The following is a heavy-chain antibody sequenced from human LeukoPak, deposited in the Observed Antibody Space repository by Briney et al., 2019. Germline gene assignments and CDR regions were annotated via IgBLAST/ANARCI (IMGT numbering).Heavy chain of an antibody. CDR2: ISYTGST. Sequence: SETLSLTCTVSGGSISSDSYYWGWIRQPPGKGLEWIGSISYTGSTYYNPSLKSRVTIPLDTSKNQFSLKLSSVTAADTAVYYCARGGGQIVVVPAAIVFWFDPWGQGTLVTVSS. CDR3: ARGGGQIVVVPAAIVFWFDP. V-gene: IGHV4-39*01. D-gene: IGHD2-2*01. J-gene: IGHJ5*02. CDR1: GGSISSDSYY.